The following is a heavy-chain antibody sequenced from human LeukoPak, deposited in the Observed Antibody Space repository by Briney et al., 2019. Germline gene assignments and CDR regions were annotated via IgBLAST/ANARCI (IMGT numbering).Heavy chain of an antibody. CDR3: ARTVTAIRYFDL. J-gene: IGHJ2*01. CDR2: IYYSGST. D-gene: IGHD5-18*01. CDR1: GGSISSYY. V-gene: IGHV4-59*08. Sequence: PSETLSLTCTVSGGSISSYYWSWIRQPPGKGLEWIGYIYYSGSTNYNPSLKSRVTISVDTSKNQFSLKLSSVTAADTAVYYCARTVTAIRYFDLWGRGTLVTVSS.